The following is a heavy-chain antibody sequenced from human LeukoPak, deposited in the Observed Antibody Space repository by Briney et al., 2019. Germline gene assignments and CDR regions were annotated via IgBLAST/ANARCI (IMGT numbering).Heavy chain of an antibody. CDR3: AREAPRIVVVVAATQYYGMDV. D-gene: IGHD2-15*01. CDR1: GYTFTSYG. J-gene: IGHJ6*02. V-gene: IGHV1-18*01. Sequence: ASVKVSCKASGYTFTSYGISWVRQAPGQGLEWMGWISAYNGNTNYAQKLQGRVTVTTDTSTSTAYMELRSLRSDDTAVYYCAREAPRIVVVVAATQYYGMDVWGQGTTVTVSS. CDR2: ISAYNGNT.